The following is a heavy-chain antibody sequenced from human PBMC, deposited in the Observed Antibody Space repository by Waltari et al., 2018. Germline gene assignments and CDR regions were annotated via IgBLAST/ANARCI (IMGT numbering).Heavy chain of an antibody. CDR3: ARGDYSGQPHPLDY. J-gene: IGHJ4*02. Sequence: QVQLQESWPGLVKPSQTLSLTCTVSGESISSIGSYWTWIRQHPEKGLEWIGYIFYTETTYYNPPLRSRVSISLDKSKNQFSLKLTSVTAADTAVYYCARGDYSGQPHPLDYWGQGALVTVSS. CDR1: GESISSIGSY. V-gene: IGHV4-31*03. CDR2: IFYTETT. D-gene: IGHD4-4*01.